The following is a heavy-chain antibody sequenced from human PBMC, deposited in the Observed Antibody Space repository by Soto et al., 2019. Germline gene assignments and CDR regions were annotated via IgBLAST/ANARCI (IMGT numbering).Heavy chain of an antibody. D-gene: IGHD3-22*01. V-gene: IGHV3-72*01. Sequence: EVQLVESGGGLVQPGGSLRLSCAASGFTFSDSYINWVRQAPGKGLEWVGRTRNKASSYTRDYAASVIGRFTISRDDSKNSLYLQMTRLKTEDTAVYYCARAGSSSGTDYEYWGQGTLVTVSS. CDR1: GFTFSDSY. CDR2: TRNKASSYTR. J-gene: IGHJ4*02. CDR3: ARAGSSSGTDYEY.